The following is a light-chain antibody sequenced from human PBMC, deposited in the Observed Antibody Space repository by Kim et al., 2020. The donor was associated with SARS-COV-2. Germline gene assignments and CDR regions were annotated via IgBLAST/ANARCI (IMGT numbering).Light chain of an antibody. CDR1: SSDVGGYHS. Sequence: QSATISCTGTSSDVGGYHSVSWYQQVPGNAPRLMIYDVNKRPSGVPDRFSPSKSGNTASLTISGLQADDEADYYCCSYAGGYTQVAFGGGTKLTVL. CDR3: CSYAGGYTQVA. CDR2: DVN. V-gene: IGLV2-11*03. J-gene: IGLJ2*01.